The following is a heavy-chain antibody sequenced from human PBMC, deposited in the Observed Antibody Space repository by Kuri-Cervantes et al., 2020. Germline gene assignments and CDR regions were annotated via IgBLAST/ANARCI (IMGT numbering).Heavy chain of an antibody. CDR2: IYYSGST. V-gene: IGHV4-59*01. CDR3: ARDRLAMVV. D-gene: IGHD5-18*01. J-gene: IGHJ4*02. CDR1: GWSFSGYY. Sequence: GSLRLSCAVYGWSFSGYYWSWIRQPPGKGLEWIGYIYYSGSTNYNPSLKSRVTMSVDSSKNQFSMKLTSVTAADTAVYYCARDRLAMVVWGQGAMGTVSS.